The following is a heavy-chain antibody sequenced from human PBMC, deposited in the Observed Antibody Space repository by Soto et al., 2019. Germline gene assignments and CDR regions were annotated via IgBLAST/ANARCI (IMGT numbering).Heavy chain of an antibody. Sequence: EVQLVESGGGLVKPGGSLRLSCAASGFTFSSYSMNWVRQAPGKGLEWVSSISSSSSYIYYADSVKGRFTISRDNAKNSLYLKMNSLRAEDTAVYYCARDFGITGAGAIDYWGQGTLVTVSS. V-gene: IGHV3-21*01. J-gene: IGHJ4*02. D-gene: IGHD1-20*01. CDR1: GFTFSSYS. CDR3: ARDFGITGAGAIDY. CDR2: ISSSSSYI.